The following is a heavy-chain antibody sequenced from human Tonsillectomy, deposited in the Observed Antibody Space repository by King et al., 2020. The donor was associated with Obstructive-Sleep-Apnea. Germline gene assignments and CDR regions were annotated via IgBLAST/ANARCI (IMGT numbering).Heavy chain of an antibody. CDR2: IYYSGST. CDR3: ARGGGGGSYYNY. V-gene: IGHV4-59*01. J-gene: IGHJ4*02. D-gene: IGHD1-26*01. CDR1: GGSIRSYY. Sequence: QLQESGPGPVKPSETLSLTCTVSGGSIRSYYWSWIRQPPGKGLEWIGYIYYSGSTSYNPSLKSRVTISVDTSKNQFSLKLSSVTAADTAVYYCARGGGGGSYYNYWGQGTLVTVSS.